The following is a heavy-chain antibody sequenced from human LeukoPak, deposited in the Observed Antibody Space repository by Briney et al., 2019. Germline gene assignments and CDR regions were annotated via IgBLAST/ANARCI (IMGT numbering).Heavy chain of an antibody. CDR2: IYYSGST. J-gene: IGHJ3*02. D-gene: IGHD4-17*01. CDR3: AIHLTTVTTWDGAFDI. Sequence: SETLSLTCTVSGGSISRSSYYWGWIRQPPGKGLECIGSIYYSGSTYYNPSLKSRVTISVDTSKNQFSLKLSSVTAADTVVYYCAIHLTTVTTWDGAFDIWGQGAMVTVSS. V-gene: IGHV4-39*07. CDR1: GGSISRSSYY.